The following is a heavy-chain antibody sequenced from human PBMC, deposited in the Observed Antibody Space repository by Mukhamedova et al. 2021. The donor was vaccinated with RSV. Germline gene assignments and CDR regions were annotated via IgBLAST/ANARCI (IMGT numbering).Heavy chain of an antibody. CDR3: AREEGYDILTGYSGAFDY. D-gene: IGHD3-9*01. J-gene: IGHJ4*02. CDR2: INPSGGST. Sequence: GIINPSGGSTGYAQKFQGRVTMTRDTSTSTVYMELSSLRSEDTAVYYCAREEGYDILTGYSGAFDYWGQGTLVTVSS. V-gene: IGHV1-46*01.